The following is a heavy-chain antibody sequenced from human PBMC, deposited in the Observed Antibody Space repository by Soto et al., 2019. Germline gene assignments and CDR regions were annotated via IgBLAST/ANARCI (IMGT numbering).Heavy chain of an antibody. V-gene: IGHV4-34*01. CDR2: ISHSGSA. D-gene: IGHD3-10*01. Sequence: QVHLQQWGAGLLKPSETLSLTCAVSGGSLSGYYWGWIRQPPGKGLEWIGDISHSGSANYNPSLKSRVTMSVVTSKSQFSLVLRSLTAADTSLYSCARAPFTAKGTSYYNLWGQGTLVAVSS. CDR3: ARAPFTAKGTSYYNL. J-gene: IGHJ4*02. CDR1: GGSLSGYY.